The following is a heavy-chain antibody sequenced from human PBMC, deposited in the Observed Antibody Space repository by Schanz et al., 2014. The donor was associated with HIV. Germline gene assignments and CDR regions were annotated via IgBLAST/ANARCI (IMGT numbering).Heavy chain of an antibody. CDR3: ARDLVDSSTWYDAFDI. J-gene: IGHJ3*02. V-gene: IGHV1-2*02. CDR1: GYTFTSYD. Sequence: QVQLVQSGAEVKKPGASVKVACKASGYTFTSYDINWVRQATGQGLEWMGWMNPNSGETKFARKFHGRVPMPRDTSINTAYMEFSGVRSDDTALYFCARDLVDSSTWYDAFDIWGQGTKVTVSS. D-gene: IGHD6-13*01. CDR2: MNPNSGET.